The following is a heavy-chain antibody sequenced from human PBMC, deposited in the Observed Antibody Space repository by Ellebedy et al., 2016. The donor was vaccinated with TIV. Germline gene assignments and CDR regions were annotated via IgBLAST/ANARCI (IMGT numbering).Heavy chain of an antibody. CDR2: ISGSNSNT. Sequence: GESLKISXAASGFIFSDYYMNWFRQVPGKGLEWVAYISGSNSNTKYADSVKGRFTISRDNTNNSLYLQMNSLRAEDTAVYFCARDGEYYGSGTYGITGFFDYWGQGSLVTVSS. D-gene: IGHD3-10*01. V-gene: IGHV3-11*05. CDR1: GFIFSDYY. CDR3: ARDGEYYGSGTYGITGFFDY. J-gene: IGHJ4*02.